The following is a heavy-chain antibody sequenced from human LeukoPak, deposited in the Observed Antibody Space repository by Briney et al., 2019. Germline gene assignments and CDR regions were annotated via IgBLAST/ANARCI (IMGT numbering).Heavy chain of an antibody. CDR2: INHSGST. D-gene: IGHD2-15*01. J-gene: IGHJ4*02. CDR3: ARGPPIGVVVAATGDY. Sequence: SETLSLTCAVYGGSFSGYYWSWIRQPPGKGLEWIGEINHSGSTNYNPSLKSRVTISVDTSKNQFSLKLSSVTAADTAVYYCARGPPIGVVVAATGDYWGQGTLVTVSS. V-gene: IGHV4-34*01. CDR1: GGSFSGYY.